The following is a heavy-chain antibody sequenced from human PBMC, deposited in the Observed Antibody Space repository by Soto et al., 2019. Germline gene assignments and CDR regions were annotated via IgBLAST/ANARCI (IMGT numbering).Heavy chain of an antibody. CDR3: ARSGSLWFGETIDY. V-gene: IGHV4-59*01. J-gene: IGHJ4*02. CDR2: IYYSGST. D-gene: IGHD3-10*01. Sequence: PSETLSLTCTVSGGSIRSYCWTWIRQPPGEGLEWIGYIYYSGSTNYNPSLKSRVTISVDTSKNQFSLKLSSVTAADTAVYYCARSGSLWFGETIDYWGQGTLVTVSS. CDR1: GGSIRSYC.